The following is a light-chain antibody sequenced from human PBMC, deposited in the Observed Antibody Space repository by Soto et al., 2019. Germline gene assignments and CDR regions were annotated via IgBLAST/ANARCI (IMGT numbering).Light chain of an antibody. CDR3: QQYAGSPHT. V-gene: IGKV3-20*01. J-gene: IGKJ2*01. Sequence: EIVFTQSPGTLSLSPGERATLSCRASQSVSSSYLAWYQQKPGQAPRLLIYVASSRATGIPARFSGSGSGTDFTLTISRLEPEDFAVYYCQQYAGSPHTFGQGTKLEIK. CDR1: QSVSSSY. CDR2: VAS.